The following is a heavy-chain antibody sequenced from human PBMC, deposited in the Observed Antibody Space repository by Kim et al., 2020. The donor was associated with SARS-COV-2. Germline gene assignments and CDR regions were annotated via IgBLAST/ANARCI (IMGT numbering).Heavy chain of an antibody. Sequence: SVKVSCKASGGTFSSYAISWVRQAPGQGLEWMGRIIPILGIANYAQKFQGRVTITADKSTSTAYMELSSLRSEDTAVYYCARVPAAAGSYYYYGMDVWGKGTTVTVSS. J-gene: IGHJ6*04. CDR1: GGTFSSYA. CDR3: ARVPAAAGSYYYYGMDV. CDR2: IIPILGIA. D-gene: IGHD6-13*01. V-gene: IGHV1-69*04.